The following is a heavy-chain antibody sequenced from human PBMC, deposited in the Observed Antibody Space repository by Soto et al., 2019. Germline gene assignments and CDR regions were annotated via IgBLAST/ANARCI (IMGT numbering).Heavy chain of an antibody. CDR2: IYYRSKWYF. Sequence: PSQALSLTCAISGDSVSGNSSAWNWIRQSPSRGLEWLGRIYYRSKWYFDSAVSVKSRITIYADTSKNQFSLQMSSVTPEDTAVYYCARGGAAVAGTNWFDPWGQGTLVTVSS. V-gene: IGHV6-1*01. J-gene: IGHJ5*02. CDR3: ARGGAAVAGTNWFDP. CDR1: GDSVSGNSSA. D-gene: IGHD6-19*01.